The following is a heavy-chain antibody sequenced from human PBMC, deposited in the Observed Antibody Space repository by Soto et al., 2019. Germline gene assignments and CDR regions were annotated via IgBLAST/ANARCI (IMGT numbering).Heavy chain of an antibody. Sequence: SETLSLTCAVSGDSISGSYWWSLVRQPPGKGLEWIGEASQSGNTNYNPSLMSRLTISVDKSKNQFSLRLTYVTAADTGIYYCAREVPGLREVNRNWFDPWGQGTLVTVPS. CDR1: GDSISGSYW. J-gene: IGHJ5*02. CDR3: AREVPGLREVNRNWFDP. D-gene: IGHD3-10*01. CDR2: ASQSGNT. V-gene: IGHV4-4*02.